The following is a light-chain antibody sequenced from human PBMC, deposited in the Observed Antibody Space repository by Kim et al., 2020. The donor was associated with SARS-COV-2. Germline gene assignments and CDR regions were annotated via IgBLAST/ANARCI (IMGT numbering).Light chain of an antibody. CDR2: DAS. CDR3: QQRSNWPPLYT. CDR1: QSVSSR. Sequence: IVLTRSPATLSLSPGKRATLSCRASQSVSSRLAWYQHKPGQAPSLLIYDASHRATGIPARFSGSGSGTDFTLTISSLEPDDFAVYYCQQRSNWPPLYTFGQGTKLEI. J-gene: IGKJ2*01. V-gene: IGKV3-11*01.